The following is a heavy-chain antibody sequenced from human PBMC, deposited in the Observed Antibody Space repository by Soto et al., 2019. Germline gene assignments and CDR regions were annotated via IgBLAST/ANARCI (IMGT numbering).Heavy chain of an antibody. CDR2: IYYSGST. CDR3: ARRFYYYGAGSYYFDY. D-gene: IGHD3-10*01. J-gene: IGHJ4*02. CDR1: GGSISSYY. Sequence: QVQLQESGPGLVKPSETLSLTCTVSGGSISSYYWSWIRQPPGKGLEWIGYIYYSGSTNYNPSLKSRVTIAVDTSKNQFSLKLSSVTAADAAVYDCARRFYYYGAGSYYFDYWGQGTLVTVSS. V-gene: IGHV4-59*08.